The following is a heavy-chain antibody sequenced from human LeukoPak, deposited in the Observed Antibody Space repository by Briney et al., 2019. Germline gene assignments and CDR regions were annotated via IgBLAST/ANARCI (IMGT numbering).Heavy chain of an antibody. J-gene: IGHJ5*02. Sequence: PSETLSLTCTVSGGSISSYYWSWIRQPPGKGLEWIGYIYYSGSTNYNPALKSRVTISVDRSKNQFSLKLSSVTAADTAVYYCAREVTMVRGVGGHWFDPWGQGTLVTVSS. D-gene: IGHD3-10*01. CDR3: AREVTMVRGVGGHWFDP. CDR1: GGSISSYY. V-gene: IGHV4-59*12. CDR2: IYYSGST.